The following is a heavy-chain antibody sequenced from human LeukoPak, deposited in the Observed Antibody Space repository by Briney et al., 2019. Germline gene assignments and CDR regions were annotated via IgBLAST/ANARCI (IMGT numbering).Heavy chain of an antibody. V-gene: IGHV4-59*01. Sequence: SETLSLTCTVSGDSISSYYWSWIRQPPGKGLEWIAYIYYSGSTSYNPSPRSRVTISVDTSKNHFSLKLTPVTAADTAVYYCAGIVAALGGADYFDYWGQGALVTVSS. J-gene: IGHJ4*02. CDR2: IYYSGST. CDR1: GDSISSYY. D-gene: IGHD2-15*01. CDR3: AGIVAALGGADYFDY.